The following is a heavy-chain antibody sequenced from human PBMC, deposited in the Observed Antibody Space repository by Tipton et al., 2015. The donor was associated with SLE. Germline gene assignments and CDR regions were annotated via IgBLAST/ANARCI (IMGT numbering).Heavy chain of an antibody. D-gene: IGHD6-13*01. Sequence: TLSLTCSVSGASISSYYWSWIRQPPGRGLEWIGYVYYSGSTIYNPSLKSRVTMSVDTSKSQFSLRLSSVTAADTAVYFCARAQRLVRWLDPWGQGTLVTVSS. CDR1: GASISSYY. J-gene: IGHJ5*02. CDR3: ARAQRLVRWLDP. V-gene: IGHV4-59*08. CDR2: VYYSGST.